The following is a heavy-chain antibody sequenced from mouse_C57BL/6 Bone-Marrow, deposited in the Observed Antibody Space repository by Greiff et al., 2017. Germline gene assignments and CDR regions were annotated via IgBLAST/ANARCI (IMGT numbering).Heavy chain of an antibody. CDR2: IYPRSGNT. J-gene: IGHJ2*01. CDR3: AKSYYGPCCGY. Sequence: QVQLQQSGAELARPGASVKLSCTASGYTFKSYGISWVKQSTGQGLEWIGEIYPRSGNTYYNEKFKGKATLTADKSSSKAYMELRSLTSEDTAVYFCAKSYYGPCCGYGGRGTTLTVSS. CDR1: GYTFKSYG. D-gene: IGHD1-2*01. V-gene: IGHV1-81*01.